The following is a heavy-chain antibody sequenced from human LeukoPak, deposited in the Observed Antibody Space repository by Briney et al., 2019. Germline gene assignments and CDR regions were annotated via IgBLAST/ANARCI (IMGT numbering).Heavy chain of an antibody. D-gene: IGHD4-17*01. J-gene: IGHJ4*02. CDR2: ISGSGGST. CDR3: AREVYGGYAVDY. Sequence: PRGSLRLSSAAPGFSFSSYTTSSVRQAPGKGVEWVSGISGSGGSTYNADSVKGRFTISRDNAKNSVYLQMNSLRAEDTAVYYCAREVYGGYAVDYWGQGTLVTVSS. CDR1: GFSFSSYT. V-gene: IGHV3-23*01.